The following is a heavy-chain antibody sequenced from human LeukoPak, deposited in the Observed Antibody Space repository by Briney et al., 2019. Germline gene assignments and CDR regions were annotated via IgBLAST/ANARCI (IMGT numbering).Heavy chain of an antibody. CDR2: ISVYNGNT. Sequence: ASVKVSCKASGYTFTSYGISWVRQAPGQGLEWMGWISVYNGNTNYAQNLQGRVTMTTDTSTSTAYMELRNLRSDDTAVYYCARDRYCSSVSCYMRPLDGRLPHKFDPCGQGTLVTVSS. J-gene: IGHJ5*02. CDR3: ARDRYCSSVSCYMRPLDGRLPHKFDP. CDR1: GYTFTSYG. V-gene: IGHV1-18*01. D-gene: IGHD2-2*02.